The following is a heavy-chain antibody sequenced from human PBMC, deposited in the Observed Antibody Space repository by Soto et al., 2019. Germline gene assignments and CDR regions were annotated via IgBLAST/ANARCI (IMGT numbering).Heavy chain of an antibody. Sequence: SETLSLTCTVSGDSMATGGHYYNWIRQVPGKGLEWIGYVYYSGATHYTPSLRARATISRDTSKNQFSLRLISVTAADTTLYYCARDKDLQPTVWGFWGQGIQVTVSS. J-gene: IGHJ4*02. CDR2: VYYSGAT. D-gene: IGHD3-16*01. CDR3: ARDKDLQPTVWGF. V-gene: IGHV4-31*03. CDR1: GDSMATGGHY.